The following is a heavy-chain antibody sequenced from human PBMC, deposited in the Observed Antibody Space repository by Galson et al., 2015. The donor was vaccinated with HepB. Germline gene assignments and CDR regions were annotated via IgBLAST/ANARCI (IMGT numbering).Heavy chain of an antibody. CDR3: ARGDRIVGATNFFS. J-gene: IGHJ5*02. V-gene: IGHV3-30-3*01. CDR1: GFTFSSYA. CDR2: ISYDGSNK. D-gene: IGHD1-26*01. Sequence: LRLSCAASGFTFSSYAMHWVRQAPGKGLEWVAVISYDGSNKYYADSVKGRFTISRDNSKNTLYLQMNSLRAEDTAVYYCARGDRIVGATNFFSWGQGTLVTVSS.